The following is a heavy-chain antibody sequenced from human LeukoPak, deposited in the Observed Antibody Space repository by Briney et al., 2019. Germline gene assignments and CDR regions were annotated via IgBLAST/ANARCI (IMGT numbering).Heavy chain of an antibody. CDR1: GFTFSSYA. CDR3: AKDTYYDSSGYYPGYFAY. Sequence: PGGSLRLSCAASGFTFSSYAMSWVRQAPGKGLEWVSAISGSGGSTYYADSVKGRFTISRDNSKNTLYLQMNSLRAEDTAVYYCAKDTYYDSSGYYPGYFAYWGQGTLVTVSS. V-gene: IGHV3-23*01. J-gene: IGHJ4*02. CDR2: ISGSGGST. D-gene: IGHD3-22*01.